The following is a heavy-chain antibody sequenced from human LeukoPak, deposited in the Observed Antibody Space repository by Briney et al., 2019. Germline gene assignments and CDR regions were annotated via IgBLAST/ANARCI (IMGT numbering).Heavy chain of an antibody. D-gene: IGHD2-2*01. J-gene: IGHJ6*01. V-gene: IGHV3-30*18. CDR2: ISYDGSNK. CDR3: AKRGPSDYFYGMDX. CDR1: GFTFSSYG. Sequence: PGGSLRLSCAASGFTFSSYGIHWVRQAPGKGLEWVAVISYDGSNKYYADSVKGRFTISRDNSKNTLYLHMNSLRAEDTAVYYCAKRGPSDYFYGMDXWXXGTXVTVSS.